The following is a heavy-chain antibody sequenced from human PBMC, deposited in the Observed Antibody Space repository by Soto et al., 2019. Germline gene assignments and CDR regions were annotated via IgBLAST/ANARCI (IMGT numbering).Heavy chain of an antibody. CDR2: ISAHNGNT. V-gene: IGHV1-18*01. D-gene: IGHD1-1*01. CDR1: GYAFTTYG. Sequence: QVHLVQSGAEVKKPGASVKVSCKGSGYAFTTYGITWVRQAPGQGLEWMGWISAHNGNTNYAQKLQGRVTVTRDTNTSTAYMALRSLRSDDTAVYYWARGRYGDYWGQGPLVTVSS. CDR3: ARGRYGDY. J-gene: IGHJ4*02.